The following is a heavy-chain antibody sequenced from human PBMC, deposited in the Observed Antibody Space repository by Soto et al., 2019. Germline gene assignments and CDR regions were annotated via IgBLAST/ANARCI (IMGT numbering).Heavy chain of an antibody. V-gene: IGHV3-23*01. CDR3: AKLTKYSSSWHRNYYHYYGMDL. J-gene: IGHJ6*02. Sequence: QLLESGGGLVQPGGSLRLSCAASAFPFSTYAMSWVRRAPGKGLEWVSIISVSGGSTYSADSVKGRFTISRDNSKNTLYLQMDSLRADDTAVYYCAKLTKYSSSWHRNYYHYYGMDLWGQGTTVTVS. CDR2: ISVSGGST. CDR1: AFPFSTYA. D-gene: IGHD2-2*01.